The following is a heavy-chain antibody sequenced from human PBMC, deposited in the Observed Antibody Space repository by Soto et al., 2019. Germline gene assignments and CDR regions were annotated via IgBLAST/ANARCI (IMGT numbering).Heavy chain of an antibody. V-gene: IGHV2-5*01. Sequence: QITLKESGPTLVKPTQTLTLTCTFSGFSLSTSGVGVGWIRQPPGKALEWLALIFWNDEKRYSPSLKNRLTITKDTSKNQVVLTMTNMDPVDTGTYYCAHRYSSGWLHECFHHWGQGTLVTVSS. J-gene: IGHJ1*01. CDR3: AHRYSSGWLHECFHH. CDR2: IFWNDEK. D-gene: IGHD6-19*01. CDR1: GFSLSTSGVG.